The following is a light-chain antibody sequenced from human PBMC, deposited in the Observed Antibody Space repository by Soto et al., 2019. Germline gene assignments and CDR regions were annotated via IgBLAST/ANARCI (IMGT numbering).Light chain of an antibody. Sequence: QSVLTQPASVSGSPGQSITISCTGTSSDVGGYNYVSWYQQHPGKAPQLMIYDVSNLPSGVSNRFSGSKSGNTASLTISGLQAEDEAHYYCSSYTSSSPLVVFGGGTQLTVL. CDR3: SSYTSSSPLVV. V-gene: IGLV2-14*01. J-gene: IGLJ2*01. CDR2: DVS. CDR1: SSDVGGYNY.